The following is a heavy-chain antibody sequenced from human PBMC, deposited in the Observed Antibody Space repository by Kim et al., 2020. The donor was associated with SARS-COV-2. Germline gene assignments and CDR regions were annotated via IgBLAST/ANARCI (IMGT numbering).Heavy chain of an antibody. CDR2: IIPILGIA. Sequence: SVKVSCKASGGTFSSYAISWVRQAPGQGLEWMGRIIPILGIANYAQKFQGRVTITADKSTSTAYMELSSLRSEDTAVYYCARDKHCSSTSCYILFQKDYCYMDVWGKGTTVTVSS. CDR3: ARDKHCSSTSCYILFQKDYCYMDV. D-gene: IGHD2-2*02. CDR1: GGTFSSYA. J-gene: IGHJ6*03. V-gene: IGHV1-69*04.